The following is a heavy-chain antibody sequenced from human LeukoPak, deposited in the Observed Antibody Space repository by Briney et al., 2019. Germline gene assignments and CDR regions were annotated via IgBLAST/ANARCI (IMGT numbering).Heavy chain of an antibody. D-gene: IGHD3-22*01. CDR2: IYYSGST. Sequence: SEALSLTFTVSGGFISRGDYYWSWIRPPPGKGLEWIGYIYYSGSTYYNPSLKSRVTISVDTSKNQFSLKLSSVTAADTAVYYCARGRDYYDSSGYQGEFDYWGQGTLVTVSS. V-gene: IGHV4-30-4*01. CDR3: ARGRDYYDSSGYQGEFDY. J-gene: IGHJ4*02. CDR1: GGFISRGDYY.